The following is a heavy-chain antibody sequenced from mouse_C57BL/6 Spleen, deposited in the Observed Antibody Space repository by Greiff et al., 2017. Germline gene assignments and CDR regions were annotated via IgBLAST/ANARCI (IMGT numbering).Heavy chain of an antibody. J-gene: IGHJ2*01. CDR3: AKGGHDGYFDY. V-gene: IGHV1-50*01. CDR2: IDPSDSYT. CDR1: GYTFTSYW. Sequence: VQLQQPGAELVKPGASVKLSCKASGYTFTSYWMQWVKQRPGPGLEWIGAIDPSDSYTNYNQKFKGKATLTVDTSSSTAYMPLSSLTSEYSAVYYCAKGGHDGYFDYWGQGTTLTVSA. D-gene: IGHD2-3*01.